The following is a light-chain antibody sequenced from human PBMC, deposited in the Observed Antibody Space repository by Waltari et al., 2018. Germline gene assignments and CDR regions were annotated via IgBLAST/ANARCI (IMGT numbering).Light chain of an antibody. Sequence: DIQLTQSPSTLSASVGDRVTITCRASQSIADWLAWYQQKPGKAPKLLIYKASSVDMGVPSRFGGSGSGTEFTLTISSLQPDDFATYHCQQYASYPYTFGQGTKLEIK. V-gene: IGKV1-5*03. J-gene: IGKJ2*01. CDR3: QQYASYPYT. CDR2: KAS. CDR1: QSIADW.